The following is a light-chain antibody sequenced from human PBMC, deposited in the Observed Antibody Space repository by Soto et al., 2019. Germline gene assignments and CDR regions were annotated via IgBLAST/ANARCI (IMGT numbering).Light chain of an antibody. V-gene: IGKV2-28*01. Sequence: DIVMTQSPLSLPVTPGEPASISCRSSQSLLYSNGNNYLDWYVQKPGQSPQLLIYLASSRASGVHDRISGSGSGTDFTLKISRVEAEDVGVYYCMQPLQTPYTFGQGTKLEIK. CDR3: MQPLQTPYT. J-gene: IGKJ2*01. CDR1: QSLLYSNGNNY. CDR2: LAS.